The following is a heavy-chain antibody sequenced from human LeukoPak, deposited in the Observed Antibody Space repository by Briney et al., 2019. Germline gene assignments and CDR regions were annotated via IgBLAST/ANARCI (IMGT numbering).Heavy chain of an antibody. V-gene: IGHV4-30-4*01. CDR3: ASYGGNSWWYFDL. CDR2: IYYSGST. D-gene: IGHD4-23*01. J-gene: IGHJ2*01. CDR1: GGSISSGDYY. Sequence: PSETLSLTCTVSGGSISSGDYYWSWIRQPPGKGLEWIGYIYYSGSTYYNPSLKSRVTISVDTSKNQFSLKLSSVTAADTAVYYCASYGGNSWWYFDLWGRGTLVTVSS.